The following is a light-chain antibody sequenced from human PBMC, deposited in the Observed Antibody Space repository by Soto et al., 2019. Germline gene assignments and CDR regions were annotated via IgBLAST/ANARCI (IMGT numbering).Light chain of an antibody. Sequence: VVLTQSTATLSLSPGERATLSCRTSLSVSVYLDWYQQKPGQAPRLLISDASNRATGIPARFSGSGSGTDFTLTISSLEPEDFAVYYCHQRQYWPPITFGQGTLLEIK. J-gene: IGKJ5*01. CDR2: DAS. V-gene: IGKV3-11*01. CDR1: LSVSVY. CDR3: HQRQYWPPIT.